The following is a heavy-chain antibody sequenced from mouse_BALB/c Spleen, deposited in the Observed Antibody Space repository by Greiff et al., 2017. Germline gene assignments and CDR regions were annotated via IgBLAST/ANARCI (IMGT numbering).Heavy chain of an antibody. J-gene: IGHJ3*01. Sequence: EVKLQESGPDLVKPSQSLSLTCTVTGYSITSGYSWHWIRQCPGNKLEWMGYIHYSGSTNYNPSLKSRISITRDTSKNQFFLQLNSVTTEDTATYYCARGGYGSSFAYWGQGTLVTVSA. CDR1: GYSITSGYS. CDR2: IHYSGST. CDR3: ARGGYGSSFAY. D-gene: IGHD1-1*01. V-gene: IGHV3-1*02.